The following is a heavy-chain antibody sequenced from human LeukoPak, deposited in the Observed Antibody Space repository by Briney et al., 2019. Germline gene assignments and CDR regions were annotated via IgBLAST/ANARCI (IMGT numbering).Heavy chain of an antibody. CDR2: ISSSSSYI. Sequence: PGGSLRLSCAASGFTFSSYSMNWVRQAPRKGLEWVSSISSSSSYIYYADSVKGRFTISRDNAKNSLYLQMNSLRAEDTAVYYCARGPQPGRSFDIWGQGTMVTVSS. V-gene: IGHV3-21*01. J-gene: IGHJ3*02. CDR1: GFTFSSYS. CDR3: ARGPQPGRSFDI. D-gene: IGHD1-1*01.